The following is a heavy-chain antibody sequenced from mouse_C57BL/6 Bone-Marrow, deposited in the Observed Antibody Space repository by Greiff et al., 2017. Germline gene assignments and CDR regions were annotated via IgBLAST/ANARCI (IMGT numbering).Heavy chain of an antibody. J-gene: IGHJ4*01. Sequence: QVTLKVSGPGILQPSQTLSLTCSFSGFSLSTFGMGVGWIRQPSGKGLEWLAHIWWDDDKYYNPALKSRLTISKDTSKNQVFLKIANVDTADTATYYCARPHYYGSSFYYAMDYWGQGTSVTVSS. CDR2: IWWDDDK. CDR1: GFSLSTFGMG. CDR3: ARPHYYGSSFYYAMDY. D-gene: IGHD1-1*01. V-gene: IGHV8-8*01.